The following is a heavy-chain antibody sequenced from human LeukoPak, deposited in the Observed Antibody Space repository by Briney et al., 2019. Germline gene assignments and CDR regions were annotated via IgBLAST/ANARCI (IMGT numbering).Heavy chain of an antibody. CDR3: AKDSRRNSGSYVFDY. D-gene: IGHD1-26*01. Sequence: GGSLRLSCAASGFTLSSYGMHWVRQAPGKGLEWVSFIRFDGSKKYYAESVKGRFTISRDNSKNTLDLQMNSLRAGDTAVYFCAKDSRRNSGSYVFDYWGQGTLVNVSS. CDR2: IRFDGSKK. J-gene: IGHJ4*02. CDR1: GFTLSSYG. V-gene: IGHV3-30*02.